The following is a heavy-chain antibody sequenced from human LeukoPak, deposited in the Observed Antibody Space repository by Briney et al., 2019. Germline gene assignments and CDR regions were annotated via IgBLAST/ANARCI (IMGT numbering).Heavy chain of an antibody. J-gene: IGHJ6*03. CDR2: INHSGST. CDR3: ARGQLGAYYYYMDV. Sequence: SETLSLTCAVYGGSFSGYYWSWIRQPPGMGLEWIGEINHSGSTNYNPSLKSRVTISVDTSKNQFSLKLSSLTAADTAVYYCARGQLGAYYYYMDVWGKGTTVTVSS. D-gene: IGHD6-6*01. CDR1: GGSFSGYY. V-gene: IGHV4-34*01.